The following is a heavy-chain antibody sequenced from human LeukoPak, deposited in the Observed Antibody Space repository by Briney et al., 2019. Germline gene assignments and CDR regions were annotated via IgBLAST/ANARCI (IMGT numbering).Heavy chain of an antibody. CDR2: ISSSSSCI. J-gene: IGHJ4*02. D-gene: IGHD3-22*01. Sequence: GGSLRLSCAASGFTFSSYGMNWVRQAPGKGLEWVSFISSSSSCIYYADSVKGRFTISRDNAKNSLYLQMNSLRAEDTAVYYCARVRYSDSSVLTRKRSYYFDYWGQGTLVTVSS. CDR1: GFTFSSYG. CDR3: ARVRYSDSSVLTRKRSYYFDY. V-gene: IGHV3-21*01.